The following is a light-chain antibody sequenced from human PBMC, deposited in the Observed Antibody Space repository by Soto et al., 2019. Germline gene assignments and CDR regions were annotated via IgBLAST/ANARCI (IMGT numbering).Light chain of an antibody. CDR1: QSVSSN. Sequence: IVMTQSPATLSVSPGERATLSCRASQSVSSNLAWYQQKPGQAPRLLIFGASIRATGVPARVSAGGSGTECTLAISSLQSEDFAIYYCQQYNDWPTYTFSQGTKVDIK. J-gene: IGKJ2*01. CDR2: GAS. V-gene: IGKV3-15*01. CDR3: QQYNDWPTYT.